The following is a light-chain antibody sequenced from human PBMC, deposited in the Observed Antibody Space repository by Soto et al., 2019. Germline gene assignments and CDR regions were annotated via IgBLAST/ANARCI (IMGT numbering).Light chain of an antibody. Sequence: EIVLTQSPGPLSLSPRERATLSCRASESIISNYLAWYQKKPGQAPRLLIYGASNRPTGIPDKFSGSGSGTDFTLTISRLEPEDFAVYYCQQYAISPWTFGQGTKVEIK. CDR2: GAS. J-gene: IGKJ1*01. CDR1: ESIISNY. V-gene: IGKV3-20*01. CDR3: QQYAISPWT.